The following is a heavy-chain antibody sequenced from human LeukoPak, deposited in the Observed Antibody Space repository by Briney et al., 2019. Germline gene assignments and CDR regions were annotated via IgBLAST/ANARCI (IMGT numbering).Heavy chain of an antibody. CDR3: ARGRRGVVVPAAIRLLDY. CDR2: INHSGST. Sequence: PSETLSLTCAVYGGSFSGYYWSWIRQPPGKGLEWIGEINHSGSTNYNPSLKSRVTISVDTSKNQFSLKLSSVTAADTAVYYCARGRRGVVVPAAIRLLDYWGQGTLVTASS. J-gene: IGHJ4*02. V-gene: IGHV4-34*01. D-gene: IGHD2-2*02. CDR1: GGSFSGYY.